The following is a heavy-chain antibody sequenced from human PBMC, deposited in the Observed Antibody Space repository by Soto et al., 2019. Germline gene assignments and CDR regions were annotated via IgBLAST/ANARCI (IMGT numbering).Heavy chain of an antibody. CDR3: ARGPRLVGASHYFDY. CDR1: GGSFSGYY. J-gene: IGHJ4*02. D-gene: IGHD1-26*01. CDR2: INHSGST. V-gene: IGHV4-34*01. Sequence: QVQLQQWGAGLLKPSETLSLTCAVYGGSFSGYYWSWIRQPPGKGLEWIGEINHSGSTNYNPSLKSRVTISVDTSKNQFSLKLSSVTAADTAVYYCARGPRLVGASHYFDYWGQGTLVTVSS.